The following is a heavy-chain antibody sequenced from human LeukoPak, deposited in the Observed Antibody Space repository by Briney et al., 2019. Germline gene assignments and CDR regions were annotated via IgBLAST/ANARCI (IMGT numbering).Heavy chain of an antibody. CDR3: ARSNYGGKRWFDP. V-gene: IGHV1-8*01. D-gene: IGHD4-23*01. CDR1: EYTFTSYD. Sequence: ASVKVSCKAPEYTFTSYDINWVRQATGQGLEWMGWMNPNSGNTGYAQKFQGRVTMTRDTSISTAYMELSSLTSEDTAVYFCARSNYGGKRWFDPWGQGTLVIVSS. J-gene: IGHJ5*02. CDR2: MNPNSGNT.